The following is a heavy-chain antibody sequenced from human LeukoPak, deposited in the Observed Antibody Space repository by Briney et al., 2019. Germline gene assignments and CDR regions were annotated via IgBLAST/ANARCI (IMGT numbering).Heavy chain of an antibody. D-gene: IGHD5-24*01. J-gene: IGHJ3*02. CDR1: GGSFSGYY. Sequence: PSETLSLTCAVYGGSFSGYYWSWIRQPPGKGLEWIGEINHSGSTNYNPSLKSRVTISVDTSKTQFSLKLSSVTAADTAVYYCARREAAFDIWGQGTMVTVSS. CDR2: INHSGST. V-gene: IGHV4-34*01. CDR3: ARREAAFDI.